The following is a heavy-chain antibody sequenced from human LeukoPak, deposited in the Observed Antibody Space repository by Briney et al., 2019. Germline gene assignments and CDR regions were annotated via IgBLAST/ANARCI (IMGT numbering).Heavy chain of an antibody. J-gene: IGHJ4*02. CDR1: GYTLTELS. D-gene: IGHD3-16*02. CDR2: FDPEDGET. V-gene: IGHV1-24*01. CDR3: ARSGSYVWGSYRSDY. Sequence: ASVKVSCKVSGYTLTELSMHWVRQAPGKGLEWMGGFDPEDGETIYAQKFQGRVTMTTDTSTSTAYMELRSLRSDDTAVYYCARSGSYVWGSYRSDYWGQGTLVTVSS.